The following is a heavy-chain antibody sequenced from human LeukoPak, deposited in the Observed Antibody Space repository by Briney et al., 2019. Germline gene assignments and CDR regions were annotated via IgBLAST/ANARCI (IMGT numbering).Heavy chain of an antibody. J-gene: IGHJ6*02. D-gene: IGHD6-6*01. CDR2: IDPNSGGT. CDR3: ARVRIAARPDLPYYYYGMDV. V-gene: IGHV1-2*02. Sequence: ASVKVSCKASGYTFTGYYMHWVRQAPGQGLEWMGWIDPNSGGTNYAQKFQGRVTMTRDTSISTAYMELSRLRSDDTAVYYCARVRIAARPDLPYYYYGMDVWGQGTTVTVSS. CDR1: GYTFTGYY.